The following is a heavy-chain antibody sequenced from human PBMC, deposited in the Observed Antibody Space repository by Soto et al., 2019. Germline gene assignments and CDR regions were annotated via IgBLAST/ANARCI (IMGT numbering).Heavy chain of an antibody. CDR2: IIPIFGTA. D-gene: IGHD3-22*01. Sequence: QVQLVQSGAEVKKPGSSVKVSCKASGGTFSSYAISWVRQAPGQGLEWMGGIIPIFGTANYAQKFQGRVTITADKSTGTAYMELSSLRSEDTAVYYCARGRGYDSSGYSPSNWFDPWGQGTLVTVSS. J-gene: IGHJ5*02. CDR1: GGTFSSYA. CDR3: ARGRGYDSSGYSPSNWFDP. V-gene: IGHV1-69*06.